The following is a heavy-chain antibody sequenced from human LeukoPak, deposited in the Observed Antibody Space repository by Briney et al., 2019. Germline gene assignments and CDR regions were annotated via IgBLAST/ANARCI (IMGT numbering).Heavy chain of an antibody. J-gene: IGHJ3*02. CDR1: GYTFTSYG. CDR2: ISAYNGNT. Sequence: ASVKVSCKASGYTFTSYGISWVRQAPGQGLEWMGWISAYNGNTNYAQKLQGRVTMTTDTSTSTAYMELRSLRSDDTAVYYCARVFSSSWYVHAFDTWGQGTMVTVSS. D-gene: IGHD6-13*01. V-gene: IGHV1-18*01. CDR3: ARVFSSSWYVHAFDT.